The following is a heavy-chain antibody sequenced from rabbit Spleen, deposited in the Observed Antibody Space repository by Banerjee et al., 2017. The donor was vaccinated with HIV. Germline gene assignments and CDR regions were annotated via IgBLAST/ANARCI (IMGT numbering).Heavy chain of an antibody. CDR1: GFSFSTSYN. CDR2: ILRSSGGT. J-gene: IGHJ4*01. CDR3: ARFFDDYDL. V-gene: IGHV1S45*01. D-gene: IGHD2-1*01. Sequence: QEQLEESGGDLVKPGASLTLTCTASGFSFSTSYNTCWVRQAPGKGLEWISCILRSSGGTYYASWAKGRFTISKTSSTTVTLQMTSLTAADTATYFCARFFDDYDLWGPGTLVTVS.